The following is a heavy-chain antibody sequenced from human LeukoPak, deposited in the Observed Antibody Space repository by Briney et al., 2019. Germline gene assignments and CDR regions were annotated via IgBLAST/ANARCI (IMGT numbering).Heavy chain of an antibody. CDR1: GYSISSGYY. CDR2: IYHSGST. Sequence: SETLSLTCTVSGYSISSGYYWGWIRQPPGKGLEWIGSIYHSGSTYYNPSLKSRVTISVDTSKNQFSLKLSSVTAADTALYYCAKGNNWNDDVNWFDPWGQGTLVTVSS. V-gene: IGHV4-38-2*02. D-gene: IGHD1-20*01. CDR3: AKGNNWNDDVNWFDP. J-gene: IGHJ5*02.